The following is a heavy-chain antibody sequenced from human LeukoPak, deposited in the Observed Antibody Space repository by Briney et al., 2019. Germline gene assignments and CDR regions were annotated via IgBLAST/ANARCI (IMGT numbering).Heavy chain of an antibody. CDR1: GYTFTSYG. V-gene: IGHV1-18*01. D-gene: IGHD2/OR15-2a*01. J-gene: IGHJ6*02. Sequence: ASVKVSCKASGYTFTSYGISWVRQAPGQGLEWMGWIGAYSGNTNYAQKLQGRVTMTTDTSTSTAYMELRSLRSDDTAVYYCARDRDGSPGFYAPMDVWGQGTTVTVSS. CDR2: IGAYSGNT. CDR3: ARDRDGSPGFYAPMDV.